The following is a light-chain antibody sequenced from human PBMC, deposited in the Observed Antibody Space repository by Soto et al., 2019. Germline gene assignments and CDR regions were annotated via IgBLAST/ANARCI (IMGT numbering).Light chain of an antibody. CDR3: QQSYNMPYT. CDR1: QGISSW. J-gene: IGKJ2*01. Sequence: DIQMTQSPSSVSASVGDRVTITCRASQGISSWLAWYQQKPGKAPKFLIYAASSFVNGVPSRFSGSRYGTDFTLTTNSLQPEDFETYFCQQSYNMPYTFGQGTRREIK. V-gene: IGKV1-12*01. CDR2: AAS.